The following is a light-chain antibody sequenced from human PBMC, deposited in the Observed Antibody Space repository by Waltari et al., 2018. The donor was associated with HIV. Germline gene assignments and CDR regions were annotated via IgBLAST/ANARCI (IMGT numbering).Light chain of an antibody. J-gene: IGLJ3*02. CDR3: GAWDDSLKGFM. CDR2: SNS. Sequence: QSVLTQPPSASGAPGQRVTISCSGSRSNIGSNPVSWYKQLPGPAPKLPISSNSQRPSGVPDRFSGSKSGSSASLAISGLQSEDESQYFCGAWDDSLKGFMFGGGTQLTVL. CDR1: RSNIGSNP. V-gene: IGLV1-44*01.